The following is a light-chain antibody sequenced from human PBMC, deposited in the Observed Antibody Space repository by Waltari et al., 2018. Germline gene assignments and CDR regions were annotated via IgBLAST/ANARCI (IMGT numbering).Light chain of an antibody. Sequence: DIVMTQSPDSLTMSLGERVTINCKSSQSLLYKSNNKNYLAWYQEKLGQAPKLLIYWASTRESGVPNRFSGSGSGTDFTLTISGLQAEDVAVYYCQQYYSPPYSFGQGTKVEIK. J-gene: IGKJ2*03. CDR2: WAS. CDR1: QSLLYKSNNKNY. V-gene: IGKV4-1*01. CDR3: QQYYSPPYS.